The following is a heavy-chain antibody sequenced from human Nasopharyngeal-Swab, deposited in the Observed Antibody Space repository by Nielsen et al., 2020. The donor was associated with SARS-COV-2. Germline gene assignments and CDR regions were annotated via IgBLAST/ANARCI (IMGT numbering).Heavy chain of an antibody. Sequence: ASVKVSCKASGYTFTSYWMHWVRQAPGQGLEWMGIIDPSGEITIYPQNFQGRITMTRDTSTNTVYMELSSLRSEDTAVYYCAQPGFKGCGAECYSKTASDMWGQGTMVTVSS. J-gene: IGHJ3*02. CDR1: GYTFTSYW. D-gene: IGHD2-21*01. CDR3: AQPGFKGCGAECYSKTASDM. V-gene: IGHV1-46*01. CDR2: IDPSGEIT.